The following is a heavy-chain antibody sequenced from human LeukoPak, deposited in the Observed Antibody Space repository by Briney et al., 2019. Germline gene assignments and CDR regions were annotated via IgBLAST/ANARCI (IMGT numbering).Heavy chain of an antibody. Sequence: PSETLSLTCTVSGYSISSGYYWGWIRQPPGKWLEWIGSIYHSGSTYYNPSLKSRVTISVDTSKNQFSLKLSSVTAADTAVYYCARDARPHIVVVIAGDAFDIWGQGTMVTVSS. CDR3: ARDARPHIVVVIAGDAFDI. V-gene: IGHV4-38-2*02. CDR2: IYHSGST. J-gene: IGHJ3*02. D-gene: IGHD2-21*01. CDR1: GYSISSGYY.